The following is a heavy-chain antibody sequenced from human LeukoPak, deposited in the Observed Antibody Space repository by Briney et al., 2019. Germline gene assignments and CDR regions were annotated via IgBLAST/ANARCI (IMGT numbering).Heavy chain of an antibody. CDR2: IYYSGST. J-gene: IGHJ5*02. D-gene: IGHD2-8*01. CDR1: GGSISSYY. CDR3: ARASEGRTNGVCYSWFDP. Sequence: SETLSLTCTVSGGSISSYYWSWIRQPPGKGLEWIGNIYYSGSTNYNPSLKSRVTISVDTSKNQFSLKLSSVTAADTAVYYCARASEGRTNGVCYSWFDPWGQGTLVTVSS. V-gene: IGHV4-59*12.